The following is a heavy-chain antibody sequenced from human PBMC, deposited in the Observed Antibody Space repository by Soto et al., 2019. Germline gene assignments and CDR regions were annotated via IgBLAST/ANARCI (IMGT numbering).Heavy chain of an antibody. CDR2: INSDGSST. V-gene: IGHV3-74*01. CDR3: ARGESNYYDSSGYYWAGAFDI. Sequence: EVQLVESGGGLVQPGGSLRLSCAASGFTFSSYWMHWVRQAPGKGLVWVSRINSDGSSTSYADSVKGRFTISRDNAKNTLYLQMNSLRAEDTAVYYCARGESNYYDSSGYYWAGAFDIWGRGTMVTVSS. J-gene: IGHJ3*02. CDR1: GFTFSSYW. D-gene: IGHD3-22*01.